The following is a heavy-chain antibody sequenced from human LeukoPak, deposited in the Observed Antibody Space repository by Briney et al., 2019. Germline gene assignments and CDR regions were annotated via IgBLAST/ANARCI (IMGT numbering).Heavy chain of an antibody. V-gene: IGHV4-59*01. Sequence: TSETLSLTCAVYGGSFSGYYWSWIRQPPGKGLEWIGYIYYSGSTNYNPSLKSRVTISVDTSKNQFSLKLSSVTAADTAVYYCARVAYDLYYYHMDVWGTGTTVTVSS. CDR2: IYYSGST. J-gene: IGHJ6*03. CDR3: ARVAYDLYYYHMDV. D-gene: IGHD3-16*01. CDR1: GGSFSGYY.